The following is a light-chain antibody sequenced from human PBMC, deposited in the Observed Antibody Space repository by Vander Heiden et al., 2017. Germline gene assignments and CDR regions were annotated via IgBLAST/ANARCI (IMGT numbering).Light chain of an antibody. Sequence: DSQMTQSPSSVSASVGDRVTLTCRASQGVSTWVAWYQQRPGTDPLLLLSGASNLQDGVPSSFSGSGSGTPFTLPITSLQPEDFATYYCQQADSFPLTFGPGTKVDLK. CDR1: QGVSTW. J-gene: IGKJ3*01. CDR2: GAS. CDR3: QQADSFPLT. V-gene: IGKV1-12*01.